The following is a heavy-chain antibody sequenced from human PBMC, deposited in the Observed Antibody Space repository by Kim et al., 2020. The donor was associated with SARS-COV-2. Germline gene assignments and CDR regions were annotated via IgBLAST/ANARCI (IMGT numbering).Heavy chain of an antibody. CDR1: GFTFSNAW. CDR3: TTEAPLAAAGVPLD. Sequence: GGSLRLSCAASGFTFSNAWMSWVRQAPGKGLEWVGRIKSKTDGGTTDYAAPVKGRFTISRDDSKNTLYLQMNSLKTEDTAVYYCTTEAPLAAAGVPLDWGQGTLVTVSS. J-gene: IGHJ4*02. CDR2: IKSKTDGGTT. D-gene: IGHD6-13*01. V-gene: IGHV3-15*01.